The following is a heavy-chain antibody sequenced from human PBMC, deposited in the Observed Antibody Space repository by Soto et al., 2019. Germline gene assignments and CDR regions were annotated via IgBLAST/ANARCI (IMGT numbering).Heavy chain of an antibody. CDR1: GFTFSSYS. V-gene: IGHV3-21*01. CDR3: ARDLRCSGGSWLDY. D-gene: IGHD2-15*01. J-gene: IGHJ4*02. Sequence: EVQLVESGGGLVKPGGSLRLSCAASGFTFSSYSMNWVRQAPGKGLEWVSSISSSSSYIYYADSVKGPFTISRDNAKNSLYLQMNRLRAEDTAVYYCARDLRCSGGSWLDYWGQGTLVTVSS. CDR2: ISSSSSYI.